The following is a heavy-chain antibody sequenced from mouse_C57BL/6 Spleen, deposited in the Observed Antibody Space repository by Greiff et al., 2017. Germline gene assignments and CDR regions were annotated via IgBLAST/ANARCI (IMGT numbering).Heavy chain of an antibody. CDR3: ASAYYSIYEFAY. Sequence: EVKLMESGGDLVKPGGSLKLSCAASGFTFSSYGMSWVRQTPDKRLEWVATISSGGSYTYYPDSVKGRFTISRDNAKNTLYLQMRSLKSEDTAMYYCASAYYSIYEFAYWGQGTLVTVAA. CDR2: ISSGGSYT. V-gene: IGHV5-6*01. D-gene: IGHD2-5*01. CDR1: GFTFSSYG. J-gene: IGHJ3*01.